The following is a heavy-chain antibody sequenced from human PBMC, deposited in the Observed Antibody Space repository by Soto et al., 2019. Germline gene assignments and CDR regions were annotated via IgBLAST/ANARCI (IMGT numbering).Heavy chain of an antibody. D-gene: IGHD2-15*01. V-gene: IGHV3-7*04. CDR1: GITFSTYW. J-gene: IGHJ4*02. CDR2: INEDGSEK. Sequence: GGSLRLSCVASGITFSTYWMTWVRQAPGKGLEWVANINEDGSEKNHVDSVKGRFTVSRDNAKNSLYLQMSSLRAEDTAVYFCRGKCNGGTCSGDYWGQGTLVTVSS. CDR3: RGKCNGGTCSGDY.